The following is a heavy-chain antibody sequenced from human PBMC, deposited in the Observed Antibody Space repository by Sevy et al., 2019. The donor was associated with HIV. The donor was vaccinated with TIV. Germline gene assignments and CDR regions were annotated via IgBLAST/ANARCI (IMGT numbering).Heavy chain of an antibody. D-gene: IGHD3-3*01. CDR2: IYYSGTT. CDR1: GGSISDNH. V-gene: IGHV4-59*01. J-gene: IGHJ5*01. CDR3: ARAHGVKLHFLEDKWFDP. Sequence: SETLSLTCTVSGGSISDNHWSWIRQPPGKGLEWIGDIYYSGTTDYNPSLKSRLTMSVDTSENQFSLKLSSVTAADTAIYYCARAHGVKLHFLEDKWFDPWGQGTLVTVSS.